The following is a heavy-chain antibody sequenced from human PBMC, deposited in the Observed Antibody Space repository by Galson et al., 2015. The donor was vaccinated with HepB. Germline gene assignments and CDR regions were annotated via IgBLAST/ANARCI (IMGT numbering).Heavy chain of an antibody. Sequence: SLRLSCAASGFTFSGSAMHWVRQASGKGLEWVGRIGSKAHNYATAYVASVKGRFPISSDDSKRTAYLRMNSLKTEDTAVYYCTRLGYLSGYSSKWGQGTLVTVSS. CDR1: GFTFSGSA. CDR2: IGSKAHNYAT. V-gene: IGHV3-73*01. D-gene: IGHD6-13*01. J-gene: IGHJ4*02. CDR3: TRLGYLSGYSSK.